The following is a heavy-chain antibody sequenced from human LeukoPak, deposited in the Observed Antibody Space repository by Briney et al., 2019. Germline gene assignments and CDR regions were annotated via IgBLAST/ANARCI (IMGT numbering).Heavy chain of an antibody. CDR2: INPNSGGT. J-gene: IGHJ4*02. D-gene: IGHD4-23*01. V-gene: IGHV1-2*02. CDR1: GYTFTGYY. Sequence: ASVKVSCKASGYTFTGYYMHWVRQAPGQGLEWMGWINPNSGGTNYAQKFQGRVTMTRDTSISTAYMELSRLRSDDTAVYYCARVSYGGNSAIGLWGQGTLVTVSS. CDR3: ARVSYGGNSAIGL.